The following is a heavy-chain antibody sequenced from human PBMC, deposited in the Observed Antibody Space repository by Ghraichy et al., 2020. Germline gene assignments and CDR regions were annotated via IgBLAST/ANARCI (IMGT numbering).Heavy chain of an antibody. CDR3: ARVKYYDFWSGYGYYYYGMDV. CDR1: GYTFTSYG. CDR2: ISAYNGNT. V-gene: IGHV1-18*01. D-gene: IGHD3-3*01. J-gene: IGHJ6*02. Sequence: ASVKVSCKASGYTFTSYGISWVRQAPGQGLEWMGWISAYNGNTNYAQKLQGRVTMTTDTSTSTAYMELRSLRSDDTAVYYCARVKYYDFWSGYGYYYYGMDVWGQGTTVTVSS.